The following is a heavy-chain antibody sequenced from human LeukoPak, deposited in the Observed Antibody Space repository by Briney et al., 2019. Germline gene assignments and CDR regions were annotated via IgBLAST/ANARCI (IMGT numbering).Heavy chain of an antibody. CDR3: AKYGDYKTTDAFDI. D-gene: IGHD4-17*01. J-gene: IGHJ3*02. CDR2: MNPNSGNT. Sequence: EASVKVSCKASGGTFSSYAISWVRQATGQGLEWMGWMNPNSGNTGYAQKFQGRVTITRNTSISTAYMELSSLRSEDTAVYYCAKYGDYKTTDAFDIWGQGTMVTVSS. CDR1: GGTFSSYA. V-gene: IGHV1-8*03.